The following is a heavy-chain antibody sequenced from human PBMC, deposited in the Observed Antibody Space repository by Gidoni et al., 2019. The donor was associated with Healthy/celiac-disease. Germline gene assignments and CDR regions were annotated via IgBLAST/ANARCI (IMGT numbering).Heavy chain of an antibody. D-gene: IGHD2-2*01. V-gene: IGHV4-4*02. CDR1: GGSISSSNW. Sequence: QVQLQESGPGLVKPSGTLSLPCAVSGGSISSSNWWSWVRQPPGKGLEWIGAIYHRGSTNYNPYLKSRVTISVDKSKNQFSLKLSSVTAADTAVYYCARAFQRGRAFDIWGQGTMVTVSS. J-gene: IGHJ3*02. CDR3: ARAFQRGRAFDI. CDR2: IYHRGST.